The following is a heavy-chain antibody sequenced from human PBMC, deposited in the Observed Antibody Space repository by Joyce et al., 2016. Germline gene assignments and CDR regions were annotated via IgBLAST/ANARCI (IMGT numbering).Heavy chain of an antibody. CDR3: GRDAGWGAVDY. CDR1: GFNIDGSW. D-gene: IGHD3-16*01. CDR2: INHVGTEE. V-gene: IGHV3-7*03. J-gene: IGHJ4*02. Sequence: EVYLVESGGGLVQPGGSLRLSCAPSGFNIDGSWVGWLRQAPGKGLDWDATINHVGTEENYGDSVKGRFTVSRDNSKNVLYLQMNILRADETAMYYCGRDAGWGAVDYWGRGALVVVAS.